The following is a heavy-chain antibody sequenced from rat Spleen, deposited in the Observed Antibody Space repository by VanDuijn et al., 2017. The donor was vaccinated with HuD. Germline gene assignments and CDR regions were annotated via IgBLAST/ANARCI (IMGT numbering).Heavy chain of an antibody. J-gene: IGHJ3*01. V-gene: IGHV5-25*01. CDR1: GFTFSNYY. D-gene: IGHD1-4*01. Sequence: EVQLVESGGGLVQPGRSLKLSCAASGFTFSNYYMAWVRQAPTKGLEWVATISSDGGRNFYRDSVKGRFTISRENAKSSLYLQMDSPRSGDTATYYCASPRRGYPFAYWGQGTLVTVSS. CDR3: ASPRRGYPFAY. CDR2: ISSDGGRN.